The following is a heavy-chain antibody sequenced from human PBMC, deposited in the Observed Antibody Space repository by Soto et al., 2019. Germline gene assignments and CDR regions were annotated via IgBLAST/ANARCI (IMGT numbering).Heavy chain of an antibody. D-gene: IGHD3-3*01. Sequence: SETLSLTCTVSGGSISSYYWSWIRQPPGKGQERIGYIYYSGSTNYNPSLKSRVTISVDTSKNQFSLKLSSVTAADTAVYYCARQAVGITIFGVVPTPYYMDVWGKGTTVTVSS. V-gene: IGHV4-59*08. CDR1: GGSISSYY. CDR3: ARQAVGITIFGVVPTPYYMDV. CDR2: IYYSGST. J-gene: IGHJ6*03.